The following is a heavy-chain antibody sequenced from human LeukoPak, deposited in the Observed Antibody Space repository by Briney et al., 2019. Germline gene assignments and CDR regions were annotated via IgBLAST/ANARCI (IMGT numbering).Heavy chain of an antibody. D-gene: IGHD2-2*03. CDR1: GFSFTNYA. CDR3: ARASWISTADAVS. J-gene: IGHJ4*02. V-gene: IGHV3-23*01. CDR2: MKGGGET. Sequence: GGSLRLSCVASGFSFTNYAMSWVCQAPAGGPEWLSSMKGGGETFYADPVKGGFTLSREISRNTVYLQRNNLRVEDTTTYYCARASWISTADAVSWGQGTQVTVSS.